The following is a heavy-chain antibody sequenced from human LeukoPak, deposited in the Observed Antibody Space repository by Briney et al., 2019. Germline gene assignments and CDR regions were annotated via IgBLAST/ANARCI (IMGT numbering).Heavy chain of an antibody. D-gene: IGHD2-21*02. CDR3: ARGAVTGNFQH. CDR1: GYTFTSYD. CDR2: MNPNSGNT. J-gene: IGHJ1*01. Sequence: GASVKVSCKASGYTFTSYDINWVRQATGQGLELMGWMNPNSGNTGYAQKFQGRVTITTDESTSTAYMELSSLRSEDTAVYYCARGAVTGNFQHWGQGTLVTVSS. V-gene: IGHV1-8*03.